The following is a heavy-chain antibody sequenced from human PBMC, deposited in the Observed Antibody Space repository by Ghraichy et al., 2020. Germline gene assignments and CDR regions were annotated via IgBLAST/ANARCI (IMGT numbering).Heavy chain of an antibody. CDR3: ASPYYYGSGSYFPDAFDI. J-gene: IGHJ3*02. CDR2: IYPGDSDT. V-gene: IGHV5-51*01. CDR1: GYSFTSYW. D-gene: IGHD3-10*01. Sequence: GESLNISCKGSGYSFTSYWIGWVRQMPGKGLEWMGIIYPGDSDTRYSPSFQGQVTISADKSISTAYLQWSSLKASDTAMYYCASPYYYGSGSYFPDAFDIWGQGTMVTVSS.